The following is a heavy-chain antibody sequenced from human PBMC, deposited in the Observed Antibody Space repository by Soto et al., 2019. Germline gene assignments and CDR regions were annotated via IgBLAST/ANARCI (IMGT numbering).Heavy chain of an antibody. Sequence: QITWKESGPTLVKPTQTLTLTCTFSGFSLTTSDVGVGWIRQPPGKALEWLALIYWDDDKRYSPSLKSRLTITKAASKNQVVLTMSNMDPVDTATYYCAHSKYSRSSCDYWGQGTLVTVSS. CDR2: IYWDDDK. CDR3: AHSKYSRSSCDY. V-gene: IGHV2-5*02. D-gene: IGHD6-6*01. J-gene: IGHJ4*02. CDR1: GFSLTTSDVG.